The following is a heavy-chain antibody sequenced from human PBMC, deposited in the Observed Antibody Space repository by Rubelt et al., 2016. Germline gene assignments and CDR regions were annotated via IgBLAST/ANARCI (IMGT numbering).Heavy chain of an antibody. CDR1: GGSISSYY. CDR3: ARHGIAAAGSGADDY. CDR2: IYYSGST. V-gene: IGHV4-59*05. D-gene: IGHD6-13*01. J-gene: IGHJ4*02. Sequence: QVQLQESGPGLVKPSETLSLTCTVSGGSISSYYWSWIRQPPGKGLEWIGSIYYSGSTYYNPSLKSRVTISVDTSKNQFALKLSSVTAADTAVYYCARHGIAAAGSGADDYWGQGTLVTVSS.